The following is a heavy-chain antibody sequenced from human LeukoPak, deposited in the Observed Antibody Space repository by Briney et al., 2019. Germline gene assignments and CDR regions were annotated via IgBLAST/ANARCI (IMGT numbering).Heavy chain of an antibody. CDR1: GYTFAGYD. J-gene: IGHJ4*02. V-gene: IGHV1-2*02. CDR2: INPNNGGT. CDR3: ARVDGGEWYYFDY. Sequence: ASVKVSCKASGYTFAGYDMHWVRQAPGQGLEWMGWINPNNGGTNYAQTFQGRVTMTLDTSISTGYMELGRLRSDDTATYYCARVDGGEWYYFDYWGQGTLVTVSS. D-gene: IGHD2-8*02.